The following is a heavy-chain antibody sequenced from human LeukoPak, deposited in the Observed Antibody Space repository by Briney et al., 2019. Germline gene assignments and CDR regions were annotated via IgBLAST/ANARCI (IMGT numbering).Heavy chain of an antibody. J-gene: IGHJ3*02. Sequence: GGSLRLSCAASGFTVSSNYRSWVRQAPGKGLEWVSVIYSGGSTYYADSVKGRFTISRDNSKNTLYLQMNSLRAEDTAVYYCARGQVVVPAGAAFGIWGQGTMVTVSS. D-gene: IGHD2-21*02. V-gene: IGHV3-53*01. CDR1: GFTVSSNY. CDR2: IYSGGST. CDR3: ARGQVVVPAGAAFGI.